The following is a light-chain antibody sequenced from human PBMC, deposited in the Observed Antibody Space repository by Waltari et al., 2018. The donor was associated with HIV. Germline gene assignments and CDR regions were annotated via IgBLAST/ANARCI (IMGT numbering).Light chain of an antibody. V-gene: IGKV4-1*01. CDR1: QSILYSLNNENH. Sequence: DIVMTQSPDSLTLSLGERATINCKSSQSILYSLNNENHLAWYQQKPGQPPKVLFYGASVRAYGVPDRFSAGGSGTDFTLRINGLQAEDAAVYFCQQYFRTPLTFGGGTKVEI. CDR2: GAS. CDR3: QQYFRTPLT. J-gene: IGKJ4*01.